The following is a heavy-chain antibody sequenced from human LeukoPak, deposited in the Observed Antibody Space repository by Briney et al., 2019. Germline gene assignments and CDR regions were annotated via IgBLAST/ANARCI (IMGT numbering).Heavy chain of an antibody. CDR2: VSTYNGDT. CDR3: ARAESMALYFLY. Sequence: EASVKVSCKASGYTFTDSGFIWVRQAPGQGLELMGWVSTYNGDTDYAKKFQDRVTMTTESSTQTTFMELRNLRSDDTAVYYCARAESMALYFLYWGQGTLVSVSS. J-gene: IGHJ1*01. D-gene: IGHD1-14*01. CDR1: GYTFTDSG. V-gene: IGHV1-18*01.